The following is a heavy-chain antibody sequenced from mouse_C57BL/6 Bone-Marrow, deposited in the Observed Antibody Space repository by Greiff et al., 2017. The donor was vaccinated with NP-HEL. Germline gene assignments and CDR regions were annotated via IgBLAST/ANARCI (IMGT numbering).Heavy chain of an antibody. CDR1: GFTFSDYG. D-gene: IGHD1-1*01. J-gene: IGHJ3*01. Sequence: EVQRVESGGGLVKPGGSLKLSCAASGFTFSDYGMHWVRQAPEKGLEWVAYISSGSSTIYYADTVKGRFTISRDNAKNTLFLQMTSLRSEDTAMYYCAREFITTVVEGAWFAYWGQGTLVTVSA. CDR2: ISSGSSTI. CDR3: AREFITTVVEGAWFAY. V-gene: IGHV5-17*01.